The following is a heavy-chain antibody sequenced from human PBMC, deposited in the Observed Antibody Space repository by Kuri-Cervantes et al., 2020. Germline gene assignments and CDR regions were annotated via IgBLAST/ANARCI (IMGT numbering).Heavy chain of an antibody. V-gene: IGHV3-53*05. D-gene: IGHD2-15*01. J-gene: IGHJ4*02. CDR2: IYSGGST. CDR1: GFTVSSNY. CDR3: AKAGGYCSGGSCLDN. Sequence: LSLTCAASGFTVSSNYMSWVRQAPGKGLEWVSVIYSGGSTYYADSVKGRFTISRDNSKNTLYLQMNSLRAEDTAVYYCAKAGGYCSGGSCLDNWGQGTLVTVSS.